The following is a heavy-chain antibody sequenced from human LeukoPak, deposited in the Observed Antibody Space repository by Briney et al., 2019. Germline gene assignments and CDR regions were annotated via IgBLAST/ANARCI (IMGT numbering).Heavy chain of an antibody. CDR3: ARDRPINYGSGSYYLLDY. D-gene: IGHD3-10*01. Sequence: PSETLSLTCTVSGGFISSGGYYWSWIRQHPGKGLEWIGYIYYSGSTYYNPSLKSRVTISVDTSKNQFSLKLSSVTAADTAVYYCARDRPINYGSGSYYLLDYWGQGTLVTVSS. CDR2: IYYSGST. V-gene: IGHV4-31*03. J-gene: IGHJ4*02. CDR1: GGFISSGGYY.